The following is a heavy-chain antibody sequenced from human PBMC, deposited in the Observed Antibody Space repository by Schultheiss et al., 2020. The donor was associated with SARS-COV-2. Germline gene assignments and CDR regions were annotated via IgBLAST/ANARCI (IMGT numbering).Heavy chain of an antibody. Sequence: SQTLSLTCAISGDSVSSNSAAWNWIRQSPSRGLEWLGRTYYRSKWYNDYAVSVKSRITINPDTSKNQFSLQLNSVTPEDTAVYYCARDYYYGSGELLSQHNWFDPWGQGTLVTVSS. CDR1: GDSVSSNSAA. CDR2: TYYRSKWYN. V-gene: IGHV6-1*01. D-gene: IGHD3-10*01. CDR3: ARDYYYGSGELLSQHNWFDP. J-gene: IGHJ5*02.